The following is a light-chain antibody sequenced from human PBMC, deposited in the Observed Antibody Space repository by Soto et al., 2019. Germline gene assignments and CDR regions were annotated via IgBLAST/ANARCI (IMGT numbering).Light chain of an antibody. CDR1: QSVSSTY. V-gene: IGKV3-20*01. Sequence: ELVLTQSPGTLSLSPGDRATLSCRASQSVSSTYLAWYQQRPGQAPRLLIYSSSSRASGVPDRCSGSGSGTDFTLTISRLEPEDFAVYYCQQDRTSSPTWTFGQGTKVEVK. CDR3: QQDRTSSPTWT. J-gene: IGKJ1*01. CDR2: SSS.